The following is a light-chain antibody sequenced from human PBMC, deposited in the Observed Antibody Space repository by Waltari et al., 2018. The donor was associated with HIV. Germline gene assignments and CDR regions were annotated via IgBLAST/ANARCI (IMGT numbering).Light chain of an antibody. V-gene: IGKV4-1*01. CDR1: QGLLYSSNNKNY. Sequence: DIVMTQSPDSLAVSLGARATINCKSSQGLLYSSNNKNYLAWSQQKPRQPPKLLIYWASTRESGVPERFRGSGSGTDFTLTISSLQAEDVAVYYCQQYYTIPLTFGGGTKVEIK. CDR2: WAS. CDR3: QQYYTIPLT. J-gene: IGKJ4*01.